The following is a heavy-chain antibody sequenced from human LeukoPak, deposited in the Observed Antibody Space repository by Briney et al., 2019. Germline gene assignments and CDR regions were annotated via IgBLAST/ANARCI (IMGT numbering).Heavy chain of an antibody. D-gene: IGHD6-19*01. CDR2: MNPNSGNT. CDR1: GYTFTSYD. Sequence: GASVKVSCKASGYTFTSYDINWVRQATGQGLEWMGWMNPNSGNTGYAQKFQGRVTITRNTSISTAYMELSSLRSEDTAVYYCARDRHLNSGLFIPRLYYVMDVWGNGTAVTVST. J-gene: IGHJ6*04. V-gene: IGHV1-8*03. CDR3: ARDRHLNSGLFIPRLYYVMDV.